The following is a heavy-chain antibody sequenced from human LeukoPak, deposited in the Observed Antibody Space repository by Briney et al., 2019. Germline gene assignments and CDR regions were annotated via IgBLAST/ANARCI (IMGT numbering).Heavy chain of an antibody. J-gene: IGHJ4*02. CDR2: INPNSGGT. Sequence: ASVKVSCKASGYTFTGYYIHWVRQAPGQGLEWMGWINPNSGGTHYAQKFQGRVTMTRDTSITTAYMELRRLRSDDTAVYYCARGSIVGTTFDYFDYWGQGTLVTVSS. D-gene: IGHD1-26*01. CDR1: GYTFTGYY. CDR3: ARGSIVGTTFDYFDY. V-gene: IGHV1-2*02.